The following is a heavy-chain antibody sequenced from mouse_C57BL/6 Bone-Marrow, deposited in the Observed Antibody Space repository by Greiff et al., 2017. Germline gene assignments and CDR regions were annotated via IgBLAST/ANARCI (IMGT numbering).Heavy chain of an antibody. CDR3: ARLLRLFAY. V-gene: IGHV1-69*01. CDR1: GYTFTSYW. J-gene: IGHJ2*01. D-gene: IGHD3-2*02. CDR2: IDPCASDT. Sequence: QVHLKQPGAELVMPGASVKLSCKASGYTFTSYWMHWVKQRPGQGLEWIGVIDPCASDTNYNQKFKGKSTLTVDKSSSTAYMQLSSLTSADSAVYYCARLLRLFAYWGQGTTLTVSA.